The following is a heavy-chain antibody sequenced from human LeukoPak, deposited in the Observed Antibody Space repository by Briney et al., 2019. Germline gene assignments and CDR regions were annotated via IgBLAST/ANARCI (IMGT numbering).Heavy chain of an antibody. J-gene: IGHJ6*02. Sequence: GGSLRLSCAASGFTFSSYGMHWVRQAPGKGLEWVAVISYDGSNKYYADSVKGRFTISRDNSKNTLYLQMNSLRAEDTAVYYCAKDHRHSHGSWMHYYYYGMDVWGQGTTVTVSS. CDR2: ISYDGSNK. D-gene: IGHD5-18*01. CDR3: AKDHRHSHGSWMHYYYYGMDV. V-gene: IGHV3-30*18. CDR1: GFTFSSYG.